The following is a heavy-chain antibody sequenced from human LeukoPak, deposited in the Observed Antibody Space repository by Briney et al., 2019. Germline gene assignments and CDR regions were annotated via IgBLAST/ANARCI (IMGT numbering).Heavy chain of an antibody. CDR2: ISGSGGST. Sequence: PGGFLRLSCAASGFTFSSYAMSWVRQAPGKGLEWVSAISGSGGSTYYADSVKGRFTISRDNSKNTLYLQMNSLRAEDTAVYYCAKGWSSGYYYAVECWGQGTLVTVSS. CDR3: AKGWSSGYYYAVEC. D-gene: IGHD3-22*01. CDR1: GFTFSSYA. J-gene: IGHJ4*02. V-gene: IGHV3-23*01.